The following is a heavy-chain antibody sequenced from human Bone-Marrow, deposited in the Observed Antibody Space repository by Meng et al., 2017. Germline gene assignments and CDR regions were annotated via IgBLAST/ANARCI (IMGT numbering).Heavy chain of an antibody. CDR3: ARAEYSTDAFDI. J-gene: IGHJ3*02. Sequence: GESLKISCAASGFTFSSYGMHWVRQAPGKGLEWVAVIWYDGSNKYYADSVKGRFTISRDNSKNTLYLQMNSLRAEDTAVYYCARAEYSTDAFDIWGQGTMVTVS. CDR1: GFTFSSYG. CDR2: IWYDGSNK. D-gene: IGHD6-6*01. V-gene: IGHV3-33*01.